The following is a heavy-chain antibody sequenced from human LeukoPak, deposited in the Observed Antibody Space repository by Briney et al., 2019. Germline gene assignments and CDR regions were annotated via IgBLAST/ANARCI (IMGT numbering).Heavy chain of an antibody. J-gene: IGHJ6*03. V-gene: IGHV3-53*01. Sequence: GGSLRLSCAASGFSISSNYMSWIRQAPGKGLEWVAILYSGGRTEYADSVKGRFAVSRDNAKNSLYLQINSLRVEDTAVYYCARSAAAGFSYYSYYLDVWGKGTTVTIFS. CDR2: LYSGGRT. CDR3: ARSAAAGFSYYSYYLDV. CDR1: GFSISSNY. D-gene: IGHD6-13*01.